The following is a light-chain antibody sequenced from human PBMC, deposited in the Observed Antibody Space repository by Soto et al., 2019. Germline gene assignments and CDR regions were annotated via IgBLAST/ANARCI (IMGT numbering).Light chain of an antibody. Sequence: QSVLTQSSSASASRGSSVKLTCTLSSGHSSYIIAWHQQQPGKAPRYLMKLEGSGSYNKGSGVPDRFSGSSSGADRYLTISNLQFEEEADYYCETLDSNTHTVFGGGIKVTVL. J-gene: IGLJ3*02. CDR1: SGHSSYI. CDR2: LEGSGSY. V-gene: IGLV4-60*02. CDR3: ETLDSNTHTV.